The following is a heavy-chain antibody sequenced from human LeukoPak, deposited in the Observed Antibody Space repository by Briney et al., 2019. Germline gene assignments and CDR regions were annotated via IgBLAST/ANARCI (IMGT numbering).Heavy chain of an antibody. Sequence: KPSETLSLTCTVSGGSISSGSYYWTWIRQPAGKGLEYIGRIYISGSPSYNPSLKSRVTISVDTSKNQFSLKLSSVTAAESAVYYCARSPRLRRYGYGPWELPVSYFDNWGQGTLVTVSS. V-gene: IGHV4-61*02. CDR3: ARSPRLRRYGYGPWELPVSYFDN. CDR1: GGSISSGSYY. J-gene: IGHJ4*02. CDR2: IYISGSP. D-gene: IGHD1-26*01.